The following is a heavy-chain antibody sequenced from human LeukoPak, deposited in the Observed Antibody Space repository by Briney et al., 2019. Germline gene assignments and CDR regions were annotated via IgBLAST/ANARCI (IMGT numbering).Heavy chain of an antibody. V-gene: IGHV1-2*02. Sequence: ASVKVSCKASGYTFTGYYMHWVRQAPGQGLEWMGWINPNSGGTNYAQKFQGRVTMTRDTSISTAYMELSRLRSDDTAVYYCAGDSQVAGLGFDYWGQGTLVTVSS. CDR2: INPNSGGT. CDR3: AGDSQVAGLGFDY. CDR1: GYTFTGYY. J-gene: IGHJ4*02. D-gene: IGHD6-19*01.